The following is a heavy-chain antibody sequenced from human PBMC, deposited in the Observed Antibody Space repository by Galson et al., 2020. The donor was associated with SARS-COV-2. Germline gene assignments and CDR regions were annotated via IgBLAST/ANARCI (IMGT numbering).Heavy chain of an antibody. CDR1: GGSINNYF. Sequence: SQTLSLTCTVSGGSINNYFWSWIRQPPGKGLEWIGYIYYSANTNYNPSLQSRVIISVDASKNQFSLRLSSVTAADTAVYYCARRLVYDSSARLSNYVLDVWGQGTTVTVSS. CDR2: IYYSANT. V-gene: IGHV4-59*13. D-gene: IGHD3-22*01. CDR3: ARRLVYDSSARLSNYVLDV. J-gene: IGHJ6*02.